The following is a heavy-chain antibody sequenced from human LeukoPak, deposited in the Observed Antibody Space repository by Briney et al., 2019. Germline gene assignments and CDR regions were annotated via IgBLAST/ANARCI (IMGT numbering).Heavy chain of an antibody. J-gene: IGHJ6*04. V-gene: IGHV6-1*01. CDR3: ARSHLPNGPLKGYYYYGMDV. D-gene: IGHD4/OR15-4a*01. CDR2: TYYRSKWYN. Sequence: SQTLSLTCAISGDSVSSNSAAWNWIRQSPSRGLEWLGRTYYRSKWYNDYAVSVKSRITINPDTSKNQFSLQLNSVTPEDTAVYYCARSHLPNGPLKGYYYYGMDVWGKGTTVTVSS. CDR1: GDSVSSNSAA.